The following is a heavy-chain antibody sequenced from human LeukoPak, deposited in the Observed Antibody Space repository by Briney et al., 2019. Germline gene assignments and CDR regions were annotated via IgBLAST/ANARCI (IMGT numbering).Heavy chain of an antibody. V-gene: IGHV4-39*01. CDR3: ARRSSSQPPNY. CDR1: VGSISSSSYF. J-gene: IGHJ4*02. Sequence: SETLSLTCTVSVGSISSSSYFWGWIRQTPGRELEWVGSMSYSGSTYCNPSLKSRVTISVDTSKNQSSLKLSSVTAADTAVYYCARRSSSQPPNYWGQGTLVTVSS. D-gene: IGHD6-13*01. CDR2: MSYSGST.